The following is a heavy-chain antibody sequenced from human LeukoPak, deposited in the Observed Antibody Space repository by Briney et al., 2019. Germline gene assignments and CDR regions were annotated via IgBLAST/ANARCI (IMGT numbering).Heavy chain of an antibody. D-gene: IGHD5-12*01. CDR3: ATVDIVATIRGWFDP. CDR1: GGTFSSYT. J-gene: IGHJ5*02. Sequence: SVKVSCKASGGTFSSYTISWVRQAPGQGLEWMGRIIPILGIANYAQKFQGRVTRTADTSTDTAYMELSSLRSEDTAVYYCATVDIVATIRGWFDPWGQGTLVTVSS. CDR2: IIPILGIA. V-gene: IGHV1-69*02.